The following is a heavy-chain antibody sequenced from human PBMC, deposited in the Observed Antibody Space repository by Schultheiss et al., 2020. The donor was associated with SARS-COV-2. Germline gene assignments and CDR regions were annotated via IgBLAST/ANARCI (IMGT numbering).Heavy chain of an antibody. CDR1: GGSISSSSYY. CDR3: ARATGTTLGYYYYMDV. CDR2: IYYSGST. D-gene: IGHD1-7*01. J-gene: IGHJ6*03. V-gene: IGHV4-39*07. Sequence: SQTLSLTCTVSGGSISSSSYYWGWIRQPPGKGLEWIGSIYYSGSTYYNPSLKSRVTLSVGTSKDHFSLKLSSMTAADTAVYYCARATGTTLGYYYYMDVWGKGTTVTVSS.